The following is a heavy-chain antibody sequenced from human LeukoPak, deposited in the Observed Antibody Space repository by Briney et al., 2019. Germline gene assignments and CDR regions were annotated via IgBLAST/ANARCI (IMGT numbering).Heavy chain of an antibody. CDR1: GFTFSSYG. D-gene: IGHD2-15*01. J-gene: IGHJ4*02. CDR3: ARVPPPYCSGGSCYSGDY. V-gene: IGHV3-33*01. Sequence: GGSLRLFCAASGFTFSSYGMHWVRQAPGKGREWVAVIWYDGSNKYYADSVKGRFTISRDNAKNSLYLQMNSLRAEDTAVYYCARVPPPYCSGGSCYSGDYWGQGTLVTVSS. CDR2: IWYDGSNK.